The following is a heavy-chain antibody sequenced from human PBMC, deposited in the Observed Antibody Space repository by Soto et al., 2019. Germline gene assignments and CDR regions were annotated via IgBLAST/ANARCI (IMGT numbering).Heavy chain of an antibody. CDR1: GFIFSNYS. V-gene: IGHV3-33*01. Sequence: QVQLVESGGGVVQPGRSLRLSCAASGFIFSNYSIHWVRQAPGKGLEWVAVIWYDGANKYYPDSVKGRVTISRDNSKNTVYLQMNSLRAEDTAVYYCVGDRGYNYHDYDYWGQGTLVTVSS. CDR3: VGDRGYNYHDYDY. CDR2: IWYDGANK. D-gene: IGHD5-12*01. J-gene: IGHJ4*02.